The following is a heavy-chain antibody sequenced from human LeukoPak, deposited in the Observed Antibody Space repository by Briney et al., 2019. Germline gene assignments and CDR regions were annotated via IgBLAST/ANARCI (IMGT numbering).Heavy chain of an antibody. CDR3: ARNNGMDV. V-gene: IGHV3-7*03. Sequence: GGSLRLSCAASRFTFSSYWMNWARQAPGRGPEWVANVNRDGSETYYLDSVKGRFTISKDNAKNSLYLQMNSLRAEDTALYHCARNNGMDVWGQGTTVIVSS. CDR1: RFTFSSYW. CDR2: VNRDGSET. J-gene: IGHJ6*02.